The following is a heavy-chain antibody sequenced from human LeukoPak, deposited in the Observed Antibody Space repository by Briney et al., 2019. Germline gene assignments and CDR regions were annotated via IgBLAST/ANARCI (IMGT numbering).Heavy chain of an antibody. CDR2: MSPNSGNT. D-gene: IGHD3-10*01. J-gene: IGHJ3*02. CDR1: GYTFTSYD. CDR3: ARGYRSVTMVRGVIYAFDI. Sequence: ASVKVSCKASGYTFTSYDINWVRQATGQGLEWMGWMSPNSGNTGYAQKFQGRVTMTRNTSISTAYMELSSLRSEDTAVYYCARGYRSVTMVRGVIYAFDIWGQGTMVTVSS. V-gene: IGHV1-8*01.